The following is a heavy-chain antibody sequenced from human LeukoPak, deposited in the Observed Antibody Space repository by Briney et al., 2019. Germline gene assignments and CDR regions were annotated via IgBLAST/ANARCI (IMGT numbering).Heavy chain of an antibody. J-gene: IGHJ5*02. V-gene: IGHV1-2*02. D-gene: IGHD3-22*01. CDR1: GYTFTGYY. CDR3: ARWDYYDSSGYPTGGPYNWFDP. CDR2: INPNSGGT. Sequence: ASVKVSCKASGYTFTGYYMHWVRQAPGQGLEWMGWINPNSGGTNYAQKFQGGVTMTRDTSISTAYMELSRLRSDDTAVYYCARWDYYDSSGYPTGGPYNWFDPWGQGTLVTVSS.